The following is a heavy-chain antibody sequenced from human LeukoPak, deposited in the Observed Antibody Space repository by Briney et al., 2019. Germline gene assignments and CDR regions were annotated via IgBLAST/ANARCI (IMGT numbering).Heavy chain of an antibody. J-gene: IGHJ4*02. D-gene: IGHD2/OR15-2a*01. CDR3: ARVFSRVSDY. Sequence: AGGSLRLSCAASGFTFSSYSMNWVRLAPGKGLEWVSSISSSSSYIYYADSVKGRFTISRDNAKNSLYLQMNSLRAEDTAVYYCARVFSRVSDYWGQGTLVTVSS. V-gene: IGHV3-21*01. CDR2: ISSSSSYI. CDR1: GFTFSSYS.